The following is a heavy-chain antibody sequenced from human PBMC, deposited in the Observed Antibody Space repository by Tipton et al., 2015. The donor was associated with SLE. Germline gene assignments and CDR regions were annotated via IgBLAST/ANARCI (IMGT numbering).Heavy chain of an antibody. CDR2: INHGGST. V-gene: IGHV4-34*01. Sequence: TLSLTCAVYGGSFSGYSWSWIRQTPGKGLERIGEINHGGSTNYNPSLKTRITMSVDTSKKQFSLKLGSVTAADTAVYYCARGKGNSSGWGHYYFYGMDVWGQGTTVTVSS. J-gene: IGHJ6*02. CDR1: GGSFSGYS. CDR3: ARGKGNSSGWGHYYFYGMDV. D-gene: IGHD6-19*01.